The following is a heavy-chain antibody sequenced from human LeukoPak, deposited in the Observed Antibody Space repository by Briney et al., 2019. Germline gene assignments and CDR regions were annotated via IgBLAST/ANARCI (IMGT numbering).Heavy chain of an antibody. Sequence: GRSLRLSCAASGFTFSSYGMHWVRQAPGKGLEWVAVIWYDGSNKYYADSVKGRFTISRDNSKNTLYLQMNGLRAEGTAVYYCAASSSGYCDYWGQGTLVTVSS. CDR2: IWYDGSNK. CDR3: AASSSGYCDY. V-gene: IGHV3-33*01. CDR1: GFTFSSYG. J-gene: IGHJ4*02. D-gene: IGHD3-22*01.